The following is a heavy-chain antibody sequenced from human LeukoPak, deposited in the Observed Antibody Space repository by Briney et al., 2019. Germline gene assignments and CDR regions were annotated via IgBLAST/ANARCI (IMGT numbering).Heavy chain of an antibody. CDR3: ATVLADIVVVPAAGITNYGMDV. J-gene: IGHJ6*02. V-gene: IGHV1-24*01. D-gene: IGHD2-2*01. Sequence: ASVKVSCMVSGYTLTELSMHWVRQAPGKGLEWMGGFDPEDGETIYAQKFQGRVTMTEDTSTDTAYMELSSLRSEDTAVYYCATVLADIVVVPAAGITNYGMDVWGQGTTVTVSS. CDR1: GYTLTELS. CDR2: FDPEDGET.